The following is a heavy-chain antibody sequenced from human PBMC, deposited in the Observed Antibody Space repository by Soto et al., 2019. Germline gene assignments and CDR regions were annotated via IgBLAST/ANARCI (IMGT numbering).Heavy chain of an antibody. CDR2: IYNSGST. D-gene: IGHD6-6*01. Sequence: SETLSLTCTVSGGSISSGGYYWSWIRQPPGKGLEWIGYIYNSGSTYYNPSLKSRVTISVDTSKNQFSLKLSSVTAADTAVYYCARYSTSLSWFDPWGQGTLVTVSS. V-gene: IGHV4-30-4*01. CDR3: ARYSTSLSWFDP. J-gene: IGHJ5*02. CDR1: GGSISSGGYY.